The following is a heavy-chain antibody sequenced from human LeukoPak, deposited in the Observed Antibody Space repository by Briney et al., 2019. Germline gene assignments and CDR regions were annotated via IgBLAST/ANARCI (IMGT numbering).Heavy chain of an antibody. D-gene: IGHD3-22*01. CDR3: ARGRYYYDRFEIFDY. Sequence: PGGSLRLSCAASGFTFSSYAMHWVRQAPGKGLEWVAVISYDGSNKYYADSVKGRFTISRDNSKNTLYLQMNSLRAEDTAVYYCARGRYYYDRFEIFDYWGRGTLVTVSS. CDR2: ISYDGSNK. V-gene: IGHV3-30-3*01. J-gene: IGHJ4*02. CDR1: GFTFSSYA.